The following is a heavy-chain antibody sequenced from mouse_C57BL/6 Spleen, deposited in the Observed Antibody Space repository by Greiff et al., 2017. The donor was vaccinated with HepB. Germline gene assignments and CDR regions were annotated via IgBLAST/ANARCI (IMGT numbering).Heavy chain of an antibody. CDR3: ASLAGTGAMDY. CDR1: GFTFSDYY. V-gene: IGHV5-16*01. D-gene: IGHD3-3*01. CDR2: INYDGSST. J-gene: IGHJ4*01. Sequence: VESEGGLVQPGSSMKLSCTASGFTFSDYYMAWVRQVPEKGLEWVANINYDGSSTYYLDSLKSRFIISRDNAKNILYLQMSSLKSEDTATYYCASLAGTGAMDYWGQGTSVTVSS.